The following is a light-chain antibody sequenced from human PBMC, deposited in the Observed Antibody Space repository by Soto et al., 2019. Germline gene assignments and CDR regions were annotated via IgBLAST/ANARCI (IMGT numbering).Light chain of an antibody. Sequence: EIVLTQSPGTLSLSPGERATLSCRASQSVSSSYLAWYQQKPGQAPRLLIYGASSRATGIPDRFSGSGSGTDFNITISRLEPEDFAVYYCQQYGSSPRTFGGGTKVEIK. CDR3: QQYGSSPRT. CDR2: GAS. V-gene: IGKV3-20*01. CDR1: QSVSSSY. J-gene: IGKJ4*01.